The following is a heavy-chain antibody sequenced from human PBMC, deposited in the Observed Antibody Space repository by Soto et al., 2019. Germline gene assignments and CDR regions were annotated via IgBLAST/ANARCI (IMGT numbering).Heavy chain of an antibody. Sequence: QVQLVQSGTEVKKPGASVKVSCKASGYTFRSYGISWVRQAPGQGLEWMGWISGYNRNTHYSQKFQGKVTMTTDTSTSTSYMEVRNLRSDDTAVYYCAKADSNYAGRFSYYYMDVWGTGTMVTVSS. V-gene: IGHV1-18*01. CDR1: GYTFRSYG. CDR3: AKADSNYAGRFSYYYMDV. D-gene: IGHD4-4*01. J-gene: IGHJ6*03. CDR2: ISGYNRNT.